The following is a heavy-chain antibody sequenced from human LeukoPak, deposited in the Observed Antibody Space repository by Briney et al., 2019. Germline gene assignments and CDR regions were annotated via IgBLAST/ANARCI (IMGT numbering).Heavy chain of an antibody. CDR2: INHSGST. CDR3: APQSGDYGGNSAY. V-gene: IGHV4-34*08. D-gene: IGHD4-23*01. J-gene: IGHJ4*02. Sequence: GSLRLSCAASGLTFSDAWMSWIRQPPGKGLEWIGEINHSGSTNYNPSLKSRVTISVDTSKNQFSLKLSSVTAADTAVYYCAPQSGDYGGNSAYWGQGTLVTVSS. CDR1: GLTFSDAW.